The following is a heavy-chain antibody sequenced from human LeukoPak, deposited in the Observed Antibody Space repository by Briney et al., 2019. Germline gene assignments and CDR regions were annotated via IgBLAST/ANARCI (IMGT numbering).Heavy chain of an antibody. Sequence: GGSLRLSCAASGFTFSNYTMNWVRQAPGKGLEWVSVISSGGGTTYYSDSVKGRFIISRDNSKNTLYLQMNSLRVDDTALYYCAKAGIAVPATPEYCGQGTQVTVSS. CDR3: AKAGIAVPATPEY. CDR2: ISSGGGTT. J-gene: IGHJ4*02. D-gene: IGHD6-19*01. V-gene: IGHV3-23*01. CDR1: GFTFSNYT.